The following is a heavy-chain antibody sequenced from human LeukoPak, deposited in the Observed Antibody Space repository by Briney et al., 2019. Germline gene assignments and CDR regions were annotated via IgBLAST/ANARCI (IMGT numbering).Heavy chain of an antibody. CDR1: GFTFDDYA. D-gene: IGHD5-24*01. V-gene: IGHV3-9*01. Sequence: PGGSLRLSCAASGFTFDDYAMHWVRQAPGKGLEWVSGISWNSGSIGYADSVKGRFTISRDNAKNSLYLQMNSLRAEDTALYYCAKGGRDGYNYYFDYWGQGTLVTVSS. CDR2: ISWNSGSI. CDR3: AKGGRDGYNYYFDY. J-gene: IGHJ4*02.